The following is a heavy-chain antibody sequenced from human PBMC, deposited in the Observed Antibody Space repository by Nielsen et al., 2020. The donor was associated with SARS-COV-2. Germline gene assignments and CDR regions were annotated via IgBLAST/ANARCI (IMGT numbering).Heavy chain of an antibody. Sequence: ASVKVSCKPSGYTFPDYYIHWVGQAPGQGLEWMGRINPYSGGTNYAQKFQGTVTMTRDASISTVYMELTSDDTAVYYCARARATIFGLVMSYGMDVWGQGTTVAVSS. D-gene: IGHD3/OR15-3a*01. CDR3: ARARATIFGLVMSYGMDV. V-gene: IGHV1-2*06. J-gene: IGHJ6*02. CDR1: GYTFPDYY. CDR2: INPYSGGT.